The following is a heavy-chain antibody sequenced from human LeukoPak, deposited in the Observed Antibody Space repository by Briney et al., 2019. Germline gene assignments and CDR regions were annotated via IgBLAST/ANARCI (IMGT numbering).Heavy chain of an antibody. CDR1: GFTFSSYE. Sequence: GGSLSLSCAASGFTFSSYEMRWVRHAPGEGREWVSYISFSGSTIYYADSVKGRFTISRDNAKNSLYLQMNSLRAEDTAVYYRARDRYCSCGSCYFCDYWGQGTLVTVSS. D-gene: IGHD2-15*01. V-gene: IGHV3-48*03. CDR2: ISFSGSTI. J-gene: IGHJ4*02. CDR3: ARDRYCSCGSCYFCDY.